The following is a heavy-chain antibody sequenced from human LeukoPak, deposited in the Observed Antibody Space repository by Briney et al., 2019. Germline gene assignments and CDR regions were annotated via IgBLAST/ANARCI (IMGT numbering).Heavy chain of an antibody. Sequence: ASVKVSCKASGYTFTSYGISWVRQAPGQGLEWMGWISAYNGNTNYAQKLQGRVTMTTDTSTSTAYMELRSLRSDDTAVYYCARGATRYDFWSGYQRSYFDYWGQGTLVTVSS. V-gene: IGHV1-18*01. CDR1: GYTFTSYG. CDR3: ARGATRYDFWSGYQRSYFDY. CDR2: ISAYNGNT. J-gene: IGHJ4*02. D-gene: IGHD3-3*01.